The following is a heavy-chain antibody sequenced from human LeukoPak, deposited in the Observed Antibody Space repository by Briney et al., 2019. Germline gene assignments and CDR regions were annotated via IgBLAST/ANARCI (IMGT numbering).Heavy chain of an antibody. V-gene: IGHV4-59*01. CDR2: IYYSGST. D-gene: IGHD6-19*01. J-gene: IGHJ3*02. Sequence: SETLSLTCTVSGGSISSYYWSWIRQPPGKGLEWIGYIYYSGSTKYNPSLKSRVTISVDTSKNQFSLKLSSVTAADTAVYYCARVKSSRDDAFDIWGQGTMVTVSS. CDR1: GGSISSYY. CDR3: ARVKSSRDDAFDI.